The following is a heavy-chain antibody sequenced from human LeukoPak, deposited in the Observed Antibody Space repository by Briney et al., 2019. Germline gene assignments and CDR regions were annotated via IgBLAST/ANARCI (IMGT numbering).Heavy chain of an antibody. CDR2: ITSSSSYI. Sequence: GGSLRLFCAVSGFTFSNYNMNWVRQAPGKGLEWVSSITSSSSYIYYADSVKGRFTVSRDNAKNSLYLQMNSLRAEDTAVYYCARDPGIGDYWGQGTLVTVSS. CDR3: ARDPGIGDY. CDR1: GFTFSNYN. J-gene: IGHJ4*02. D-gene: IGHD1-26*01. V-gene: IGHV3-21*01.